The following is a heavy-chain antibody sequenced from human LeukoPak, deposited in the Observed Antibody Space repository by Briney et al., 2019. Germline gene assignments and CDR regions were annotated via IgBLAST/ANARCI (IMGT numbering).Heavy chain of an antibody. CDR1: GYTFTGYY. CDR3: ARDYYGSGSYFNWFDP. Sequence: ASVKVSFKASGYTFTGYYMHWVRQAPGQGLEWMGWINPNSGGTNYAQKFQGRVTMTRDTSISTAYMELSRLRSDDTAVYYCARDYYGSGSYFNWFDPWGQGTLVTVSS. V-gene: IGHV1-2*02. J-gene: IGHJ5*02. D-gene: IGHD3-10*01. CDR2: INPNSGGT.